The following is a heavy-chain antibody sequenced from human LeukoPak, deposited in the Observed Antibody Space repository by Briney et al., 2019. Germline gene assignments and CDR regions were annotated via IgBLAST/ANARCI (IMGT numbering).Heavy chain of an antibody. V-gene: IGHV4-30-4*01. D-gene: IGHD3-16*01. J-gene: IGHJ4*02. CDR3: ARIQGNGYYGWDYFDF. CDR2: IYYRGTA. Sequence: KSSETLSLTCTVSGGSINNGDNYWSWIRQPPGKGLEWIGYIYYRGTAYYNPSLKSRVTISIDTSKNQFSLMLASVTAADTAVYYCARIQGNGYYGWDYFDFWGRGTLVAVSS. CDR1: GGSINNGDNY.